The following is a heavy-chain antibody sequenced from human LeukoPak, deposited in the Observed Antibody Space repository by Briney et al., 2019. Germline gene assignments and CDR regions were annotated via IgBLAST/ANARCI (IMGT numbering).Heavy chain of an antibody. CDR3: ARVTGYTIEDYFDY. CDR1: GGSISSYY. CDR2: IYYSGST. V-gene: IGHV4-59*01. J-gene: IGHJ4*02. D-gene: IGHD3-9*01. Sequence: PSETLSLTCTVPGGSISSYYWSWFRQPPGKGLDWIGYIYYSGSTNYNPSLKSRVTISVKTSKNQFSLKLRSVTAADTAVYYCARVTGYTIEDYFDYWGQGTLVTVSS.